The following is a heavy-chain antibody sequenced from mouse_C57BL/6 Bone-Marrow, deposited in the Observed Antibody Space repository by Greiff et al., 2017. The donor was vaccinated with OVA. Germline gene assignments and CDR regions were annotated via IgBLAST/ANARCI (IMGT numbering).Heavy chain of an antibody. CDR2: IDPSDSET. D-gene: IGHD1-1*01. Sequence: QVQLQQSGAELVRPGSSVKLSCKASGYTFTSYWMHWVKQRPIQGLEWIGNIDPSDSETHYNQKFKDKATLTVDKSSSTAYMQLSSLTSEDSAVYYCARGGYYGSSTWFAYWGQGTLVTVSA. CDR3: ARGGYYGSSTWFAY. J-gene: IGHJ3*01. CDR1: GYTFTSYW. V-gene: IGHV1-52*01.